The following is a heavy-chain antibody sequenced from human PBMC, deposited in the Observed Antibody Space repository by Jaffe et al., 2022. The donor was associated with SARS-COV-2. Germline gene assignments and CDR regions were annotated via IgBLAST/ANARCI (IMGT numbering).Heavy chain of an antibody. J-gene: IGHJ4*02. CDR1: GFSLSTSGVG. CDR3: AHRPVVGLFDY. D-gene: IGHD6-19*01. V-gene: IGHV2-5*01. Sequence: QITLKESGPTLVKPTQTLTLTCTFSGFSLSTSGVGVGWIRQPPGKALEWLALIYWNDDKRYSPSLKSRLTITKDTSRNQVVLTMTNMDPVDTATYYCAHRPVVGLFDYWGQGTLVTVSS. CDR2: IYWNDDK.